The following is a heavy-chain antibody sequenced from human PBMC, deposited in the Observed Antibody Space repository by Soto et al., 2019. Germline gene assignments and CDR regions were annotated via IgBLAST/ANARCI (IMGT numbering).Heavy chain of an antibody. V-gene: IGHV1-2*04. J-gene: IGHJ3*02. CDR1: GYTFTGYY. D-gene: IGHD2-2*01. CDR3: ARGGIVVVPAAIPAFDI. CDR2: INPNSGGT. Sequence: ASVKVSCKASGYTFTGYYMHWVRQAPGQGLEWMGWINPNSGGTNYAQKFQGWVTMTRDTSISTAYMELSRLRSDDTAVYYCARGGIVVVPAAIPAFDIWGQGKMVTVSS.